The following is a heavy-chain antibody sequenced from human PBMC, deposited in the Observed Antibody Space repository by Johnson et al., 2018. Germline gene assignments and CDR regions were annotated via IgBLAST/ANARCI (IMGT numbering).Heavy chain of an antibody. CDR1: GGSFSGYY. CDR2: INHSGNT. V-gene: IGHV4-34*01. J-gene: IGHJ1*01. D-gene: IGHD2-15*01. Sequence: QVQLQQWGAGLLKPSETLSLTCAVYGGSFSGYYWSWIRQPPGKGLEWIGEINHSGNTNYNPSHKSRVNISVDTFKNQFSLKLSSVTAAETALYYRARGRYCSGGSCLLRARPGYFHYWGQGTLVTVSS. CDR3: ARGRYCSGGSCLLRARPGYFHY.